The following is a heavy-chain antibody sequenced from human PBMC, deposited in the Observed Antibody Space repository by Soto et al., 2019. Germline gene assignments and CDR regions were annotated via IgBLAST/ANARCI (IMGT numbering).Heavy chain of an antibody. CDR3: ARGGSYDILTGYPYQLEFDH. Sequence: PSETLSLTCAVYGGSFIGYYWSWIRQPPGKGLEWIGEINHSGRTNYNPSLKSRVTISVDTSKNQFSLKRSSVTAADTAGYYCARGGSYDILTGYPYQLEFDHWGQGTLVTVSS. CDR2: INHSGRT. J-gene: IGHJ4*02. V-gene: IGHV4-34*01. D-gene: IGHD3-9*01. CDR1: GGSFIGYY.